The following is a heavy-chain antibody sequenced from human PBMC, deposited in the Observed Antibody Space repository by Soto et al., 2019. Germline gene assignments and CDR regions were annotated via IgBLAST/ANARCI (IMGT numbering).Heavy chain of an antibody. CDR3: AKEGFRGTYSPEFDY. CDR2: ISGSGDDT. Sequence: GGSLRLSCGVSGFTFRKYAMNWVRQAPGKGLEWVSGISGSGDDTDYADSVKGRFTISRDNSKNTLYLQMNSLRSEDTAVYYCAKEGFRGTYSPEFDYWGQGTLVTVSS. D-gene: IGHD1-26*01. J-gene: IGHJ4*02. V-gene: IGHV3-23*01. CDR1: GFTFRKYA.